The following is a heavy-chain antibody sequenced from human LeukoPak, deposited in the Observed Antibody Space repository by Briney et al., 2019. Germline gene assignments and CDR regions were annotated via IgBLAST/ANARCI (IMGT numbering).Heavy chain of an antibody. CDR2: IYHSGST. Sequence: SETLTLTCTVSGGSISSGGYYWNWIRQPPGKGLEWIGYIYHSGSTYYNPSLKSRVTISVDTSKNQFSLKLSSVTAADTAVYYCARVFGSGSNSDYWGQGTLVTVSS. V-gene: IGHV4-30-2*01. CDR1: GGSISSGGYY. D-gene: IGHD3-10*01. CDR3: ARVFGSGSNSDY. J-gene: IGHJ4*02.